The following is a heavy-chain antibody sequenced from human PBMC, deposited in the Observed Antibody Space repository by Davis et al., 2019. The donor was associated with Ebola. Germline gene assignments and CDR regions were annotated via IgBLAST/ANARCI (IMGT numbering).Heavy chain of an antibody. J-gene: IGHJ6*03. Sequence: SETLSLTCTVAGGSTNDYYWSWIRQSADEGLEWIGRIHSSGRTQYYSTLKSRVSMSLDTSKRQFSLRLSSVTAADTAVYYCARVDGRYSYGYPYYYFMDVWGKGTTVTVS. D-gene: IGHD5-18*01. CDR1: GGSTNDYY. CDR2: IHSSGRT. CDR3: ARVDGRYSYGYPYYYFMDV. V-gene: IGHV4-4*07.